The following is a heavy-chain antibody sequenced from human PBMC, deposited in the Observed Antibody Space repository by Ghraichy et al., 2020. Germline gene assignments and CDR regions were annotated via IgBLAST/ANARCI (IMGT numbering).Heavy chain of an antibody. Sequence: SETLSLTCAVYGGSFSGYYWSWIRQPPGKGLEWIGEINHSGSTNYNPSLKSRVTISVDTSKNQFSLKLSSVTAADTAVYYCARGYCSSTSCYRRGYYYYYGMDVWGQGTTVTVSS. CDR2: INHSGST. V-gene: IGHV4-34*01. CDR3: ARGYCSSTSCYRRGYYYYYGMDV. D-gene: IGHD2-2*02. J-gene: IGHJ6*02. CDR1: GGSFSGYY.